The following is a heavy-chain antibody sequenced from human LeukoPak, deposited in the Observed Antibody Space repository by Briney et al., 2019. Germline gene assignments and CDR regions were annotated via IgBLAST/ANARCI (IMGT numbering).Heavy chain of an antibody. Sequence: PGGSLRLSCAVSGFTFSNYWMNWVRQAPGKGLEWVGYIYYSGSTYYNPSLKSRVTISVDTSKNQFSLKLSSVTAADTAVYYCARATTVTTSVDWFDPWGQGTLVTVSS. CDR1: GFTFSNYW. V-gene: IGHV4-59*06. CDR2: IYYSGST. CDR3: ARATTVTTSVDWFDP. D-gene: IGHD4-17*01. J-gene: IGHJ5*02.